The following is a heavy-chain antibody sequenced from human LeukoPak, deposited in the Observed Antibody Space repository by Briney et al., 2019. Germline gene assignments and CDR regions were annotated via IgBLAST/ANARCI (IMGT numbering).Heavy chain of an antibody. CDR2: ISYDGSNK. CDR1: GFTFSSYA. V-gene: IGHV3-30*04. J-gene: IGHJ4*02. CDR3: ATIAAVDY. D-gene: IGHD6-13*01. Sequence: GGSLRLSCTASGFTFSSYAMHWVRQAPGKGLEWVAVISYDGSNKYCADSVKGRFTISRDNSKNTLYLQMNSLRAEDTAVYYCATIAAVDYWGQGTLVTVSS.